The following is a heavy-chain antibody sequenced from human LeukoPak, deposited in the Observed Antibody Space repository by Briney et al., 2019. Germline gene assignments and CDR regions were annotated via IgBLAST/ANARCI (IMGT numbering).Heavy chain of an antibody. D-gene: IGHD3-22*01. Sequence: ASVKVSCKASGYTFTGYYMHWVRQAPGQGLEWMGWINPNSGGTNYAQKFQGWVTMTRDTSISIAYMELSRLRSDDTAVYYCARGPEISDYYDSSGYMDFDYWGQGTLVTVSS. CDR2: INPNSGGT. J-gene: IGHJ4*02. CDR3: ARGPEISDYYDSSGYMDFDY. V-gene: IGHV1-2*04. CDR1: GYTFTGYY.